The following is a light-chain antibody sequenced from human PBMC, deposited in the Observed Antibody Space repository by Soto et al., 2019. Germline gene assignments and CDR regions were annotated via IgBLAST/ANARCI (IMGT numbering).Light chain of an antibody. CDR3: CSYAGDSTYV. CDR2: EGN. Sequence: QSALTQPASVSGSPGQSITISCTGSSSDVGYYNLVSWYQQHPGKAPKLMIFEGNQRPSGVSNRFSGSKSGNTASLTISGLQAEDEADYYCCSYAGDSTYVFGTGTKVTVL. CDR1: SSDVGYYNL. V-gene: IGLV2-23*01. J-gene: IGLJ1*01.